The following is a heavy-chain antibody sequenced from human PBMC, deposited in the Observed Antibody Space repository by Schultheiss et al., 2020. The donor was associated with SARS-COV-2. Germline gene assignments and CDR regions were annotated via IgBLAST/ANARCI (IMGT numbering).Heavy chain of an antibody. CDR1: GGSISSYY. Sequence: SQTLSLTCTVSGGSISSYYWSWIRQPPGKGLEWIGYIYYSGSTNYNPSLKSRVTISVDTSKNQFSLKLSSVTAADTAVYYCARVQAYSSSWYGGWFDPWGQGTLVTVSS. V-gene: IGHV4-59*01. D-gene: IGHD6-13*01. CDR2: IYYSGST. CDR3: ARVQAYSSSWYGGWFDP. J-gene: IGHJ5*02.